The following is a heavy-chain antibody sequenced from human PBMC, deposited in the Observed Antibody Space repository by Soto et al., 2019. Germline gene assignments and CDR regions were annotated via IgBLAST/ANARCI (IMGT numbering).Heavy chain of an antibody. V-gene: IGHV3-30*18. CDR1: GFTFSSYG. CDR2: ISYDGSNK. CDR3: AKDWDIVVVTAIRYGMAV. D-gene: IGHD2-21*02. Sequence: QVQLVESGGGVVQPGRSLRLSCAASGFTFSSYGMHWVRQAPGKGLEWVAVISYDGSNKYYADSVKGRFTISRDNYKNTLYLQMISLRAVDTAVYYCAKDWDIVVVTAIRYGMAVWCQGTTVTVSS. J-gene: IGHJ6*02.